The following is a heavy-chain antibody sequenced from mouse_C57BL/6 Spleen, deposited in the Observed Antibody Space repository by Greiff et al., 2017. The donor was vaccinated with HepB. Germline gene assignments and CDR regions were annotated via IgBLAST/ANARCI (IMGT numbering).Heavy chain of an antibody. V-gene: IGHV2-2*01. D-gene: IGHD1-1*01. Sequence: VMLVESGPGLVQPSQSLSITCTVSGFSLTSYGVHWVRQSPGKGLEWLGVIWSGGSTDYNAAFISRLSISKDNSKSQVFFKMNSLQADDTAIYYCARRGAITTVVATDYAMDYWGQGTSVTVSS. CDR2: IWSGGST. J-gene: IGHJ4*01. CDR1: GFSLTSYG. CDR3: ARRGAITTVVATDYAMDY.